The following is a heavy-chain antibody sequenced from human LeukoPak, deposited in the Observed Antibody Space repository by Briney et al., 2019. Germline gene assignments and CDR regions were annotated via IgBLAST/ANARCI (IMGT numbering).Heavy chain of an antibody. D-gene: IGHD3-9*01. CDR3: ARGRSKRYFNWLQTFDP. V-gene: IGHV1-8*01. CDR2: MNPNSGNT. J-gene: IGHJ5*02. Sequence: ASVKVSCKASGHTFTSYDINWVRQATGQGLEWMVWMNPNSGNTGYAQKLQGRVTMTRNTSISTAYMELSSLRSENTAVYYCARGRSKRYFNWLQTFDPWGQGTLVTVSS. CDR1: GHTFTSYD.